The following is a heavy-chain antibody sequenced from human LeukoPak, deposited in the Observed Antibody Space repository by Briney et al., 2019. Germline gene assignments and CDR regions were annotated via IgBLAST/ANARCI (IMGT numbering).Heavy chain of an antibody. V-gene: IGHV1-69*04. CDR2: IIPILGIA. CDR1: GYSFTGYY. J-gene: IGHJ4*02. D-gene: IGHD2-21*02. Sequence: SVKVSCKASGYSFTGYYIHWVRQAPGQGLEWMGRIIPILGIANYAQKFQGRVTITADKSTSTAYMELSSLRSEDTAVYYCARGVVVTAPFDYWGQGTLVTVSS. CDR3: ARGVVVTAPFDY.